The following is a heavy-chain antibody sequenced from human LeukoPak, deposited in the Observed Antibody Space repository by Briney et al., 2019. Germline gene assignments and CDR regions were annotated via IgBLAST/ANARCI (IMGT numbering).Heavy chain of an antibody. CDR1: GGSFSGYY. CDR2: INHSGST. J-gene: IGHJ5*02. D-gene: IGHD4-11*01. V-gene: IGHV4-34*01. CDR3: AMSNTVRRPFFDP. Sequence: SETLSLTCAVYGGSFSGYYWSWIRQPPGKGLEWIGEINHSGSTNYNPSLKSRVTISVDTSKNQFSLKLTSVTAADTAAYYCAMSNTVRRPFFDPWGQGTLVTVSS.